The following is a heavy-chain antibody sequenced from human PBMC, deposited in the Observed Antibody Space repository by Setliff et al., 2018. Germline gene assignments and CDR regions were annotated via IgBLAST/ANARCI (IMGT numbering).Heavy chain of an antibody. V-gene: IGHV1-69*13. CDR3: ASPGATVTTFELLYY. J-gene: IGHJ4*02. D-gene: IGHD4-17*01. Sequence: GASVKVSCKASGGTFSSYAISWVRQAPGQGLEWMGGIIPIFGTANYAQKFQGRVTITADESTSTAYMEPSSLRSEDTAVYYCASPGATVTTFELLYYWGQGTLVTVSS. CDR1: GGTFSSYA. CDR2: IIPIFGTA.